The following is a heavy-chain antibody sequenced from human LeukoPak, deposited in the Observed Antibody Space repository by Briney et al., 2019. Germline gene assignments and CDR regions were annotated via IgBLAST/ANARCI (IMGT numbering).Heavy chain of an antibody. Sequence: GSLRLSCAASGFTFSSYWMSWVRQAPGKGLEWVANIKQDGSEKYYVNSVKGRFTISRDNAKNSLYLQMNSLRAEDTAVYYCAREESYDYGDYGFGYFDYWGQGTLVTVSS. CDR1: GFTFSSYW. J-gene: IGHJ4*02. V-gene: IGHV3-7*01. CDR3: AREESYDYGDYGFGYFDY. CDR2: IKQDGSEK. D-gene: IGHD4-17*01.